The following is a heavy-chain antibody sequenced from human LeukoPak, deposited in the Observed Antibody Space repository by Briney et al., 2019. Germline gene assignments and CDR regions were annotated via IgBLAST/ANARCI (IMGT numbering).Heavy chain of an antibody. CDR3: ARDTISCSGGTCYENWFDP. D-gene: IGHD2-15*01. V-gene: IGHV3-23*01. J-gene: IGHJ5*02. CDR1: GFTFSTYA. Sequence: GGSLRLSCAASGFTFSTYAMSWVRQAPGKGLEWVSGISGSGDGTHYADPVKGRFTISRDNSKTTLYLQMSSLRADDTAVYYCARDTISCSGGTCYENWFDPWGQGTLVTVSS. CDR2: ISGSGDGT.